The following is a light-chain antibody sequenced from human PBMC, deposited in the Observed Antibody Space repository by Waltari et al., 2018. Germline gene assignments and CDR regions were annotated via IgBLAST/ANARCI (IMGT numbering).Light chain of an antibody. V-gene: IGKV4-1*01. CDR3: QQYYSTPPT. J-gene: IGKJ2*01. CDR1: QTVFYSSTNKNY. Sequence: DIVMTQSPDSLAVSLGEGATVNCKSSQTVFYSSTNKNYLAWYQQKPGQPPKLLLYWASTRESGVPDRFRGSGSGTEFTLTISSLQAEDVAVYYGQQYYSTPPTFGQGTKLEI. CDR2: WAS.